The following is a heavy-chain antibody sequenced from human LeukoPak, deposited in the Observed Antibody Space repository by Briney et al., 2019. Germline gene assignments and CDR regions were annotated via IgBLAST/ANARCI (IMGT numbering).Heavy chain of an antibody. J-gene: IGHJ4*02. D-gene: IGHD3-16*01. CDR2: ISYDGSNK. Sequence: PGGSLRLSCAASGFTFSSYSMNWVRQAPGKGLEWVAVISYDGSNKYYADSVKGRFTISRDNSKNTLYLQMNSLRAEDTAVYYCARDPVEEYYFDYWGQGTLVTVSS. CDR1: GFTFSSYS. CDR3: ARDPVEEYYFDY. V-gene: IGHV3-30*03.